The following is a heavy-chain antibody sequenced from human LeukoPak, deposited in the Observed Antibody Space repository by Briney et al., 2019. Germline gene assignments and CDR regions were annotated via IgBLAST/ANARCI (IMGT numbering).Heavy chain of an antibody. V-gene: IGHV3-21*01. Sequence: GGSLRLSCAASGFTFSSYSMNWVRQAPRKGVEWVSSISSSSSYIYYADSVKGRCTISRDNAKNSLYLRMNSLRAEDTAVYYCARAGYSSSWYPYYFDYWGQGTLVTVSS. CDR1: GFTFSSYS. J-gene: IGHJ4*02. CDR2: ISSSSSYI. CDR3: ARAGYSSSWYPYYFDY. D-gene: IGHD6-13*01.